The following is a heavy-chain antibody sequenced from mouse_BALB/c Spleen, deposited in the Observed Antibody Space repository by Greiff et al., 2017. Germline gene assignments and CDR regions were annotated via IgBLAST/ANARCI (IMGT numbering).Heavy chain of an antibody. CDR3: ARDTDYGHYFDY. V-gene: IGHV7-3*02. CDR1: GFTFTDYY. Sequence: DVHLVESGGGLVQPGGSLRLSCATSGFTFTDYYMSWVRQPPGKALEWLGFIRNKANGYTTEYSASVKGRFTISRDNSQSILYLQMNTLRAEDSATYYCARDTDYGHYFDYWGQGTTLTVSS. CDR2: IRNKANGYTT. D-gene: IGHD1-2*01. J-gene: IGHJ2*01.